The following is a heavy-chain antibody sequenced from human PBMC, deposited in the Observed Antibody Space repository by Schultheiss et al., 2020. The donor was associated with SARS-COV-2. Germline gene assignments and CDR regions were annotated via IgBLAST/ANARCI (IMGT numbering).Heavy chain of an antibody. Sequence: SQTLSLTCAVYGGSFSDYHWTWIRQPPGKGLEWIGEINRGGSTTYNPSLKGRVSISLDMSKNQFSLKLSSVTAADTAVYYCARGFVPYYYYYMDVWGKGTTVTVSS. CDR2: INRGGST. CDR3: ARGFVPYYYYYMDV. CDR1: GGSFSDYH. D-gene: IGHD6-6*01. V-gene: IGHV4-34*01. J-gene: IGHJ6*03.